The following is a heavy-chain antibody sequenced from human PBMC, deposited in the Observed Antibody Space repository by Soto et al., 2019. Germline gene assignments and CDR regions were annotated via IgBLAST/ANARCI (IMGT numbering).Heavy chain of an antibody. CDR1: GNTFKNFG. CDR2: IRALSGNT. D-gene: IGHD3-10*01. J-gene: IGHJ4*02. V-gene: IGHV1-18*01. CDR3: VAWYGELLYADY. Sequence: QVQVVQSGPEVKKSGASVKVSCKPSGNTFKNFGIGWVRQAPGQGLEWMGWIRALSGNTIYAQKFQGRVTMTTDTSTDTAYMELRSLRSDDTAYYYCVAWYGELLYADYWGQGTLVTVSS.